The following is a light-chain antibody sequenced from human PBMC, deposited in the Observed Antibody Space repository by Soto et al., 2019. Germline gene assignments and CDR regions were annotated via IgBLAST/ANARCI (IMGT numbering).Light chain of an antibody. CDR2: AAS. V-gene: IGKV1-27*01. Sequence: DLQMTQSPSSLSASVGDRVTITCRASQDIRDYLVWYQQRPGKVPTLLIYAASTLQSGVPSRFSGSGYGTEFTLTISSLQSEDVATYYCQKYGGAPYTFGPGTKVDLK. J-gene: IGKJ3*01. CDR1: QDIRDY. CDR3: QKYGGAPYT.